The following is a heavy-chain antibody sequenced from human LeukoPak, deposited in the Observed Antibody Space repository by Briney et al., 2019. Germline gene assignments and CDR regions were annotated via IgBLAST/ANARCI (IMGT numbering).Heavy chain of an antibody. V-gene: IGHV3-30*18. D-gene: IGHD3-9*01. CDR2: ISYDGSNK. J-gene: IGHJ3*02. Sequence: PGGSLRLSCAASGFTFSSYGMHWVRQAPGKGLEWVAVISYDGSNKYYADSVKGRFTTSRDNSKNTLYLQMNSLRAEDTAVYYCAKDLSDILTSAFDIWGQGTMVTVSS. CDR1: GFTFSSYG. CDR3: AKDLSDILTSAFDI.